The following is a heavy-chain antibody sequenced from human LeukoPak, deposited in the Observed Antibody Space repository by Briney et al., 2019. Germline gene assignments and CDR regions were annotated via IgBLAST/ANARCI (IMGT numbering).Heavy chain of an antibody. D-gene: IGHD3-10*01. CDR2: ISSSGSTI. CDR3: ASLGGFSGFGEFFDY. J-gene: IGHJ4*02. V-gene: IGHV3-48*03. Sequence: GGSLRLSCAASGFTFSSYEMNWVRQAPGKGLEWVSYISSSGSTIYYADSVKGRFTISRDNAKNSLYLQMNSLRAEDTAVYYCASLGGFSGFGEFFDYWGQGTLVTVSS. CDR1: GFTFSSYE.